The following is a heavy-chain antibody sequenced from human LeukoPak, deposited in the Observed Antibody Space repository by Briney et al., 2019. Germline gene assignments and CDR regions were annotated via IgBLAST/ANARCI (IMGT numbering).Heavy chain of an antibody. J-gene: IGHJ6*03. Sequence: SETLSLTCTVSGGSISSYYWSWIRQPPGKGLEWIGYIYYSGSTNYNPSLKSRVTISVDTSKNQFSLKLSSVTAADTAVYYCARRLERDTAMPYYYYYYMDVWGKGTTVTVSS. CDR2: IYYSGST. V-gene: IGHV4-59*01. CDR3: ARRLERDTAMPYYYYYYMDV. D-gene: IGHD5-18*01. CDR1: GGSISSYY.